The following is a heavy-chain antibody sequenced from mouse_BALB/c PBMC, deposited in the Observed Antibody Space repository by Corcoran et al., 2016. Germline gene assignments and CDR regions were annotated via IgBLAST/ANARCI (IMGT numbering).Heavy chain of an antibody. Sequence: QIQLVQSGPELKKPGETVKISCKASGYTFTNYGMNWVKQVPGKGLKWMGWINTYTGEPTYADDFKGRFAFSLETSASTAYLQINNLKNEDMATYFCAREPYAMDYWGQGTSVTVSS. CDR1: GYTFTNYG. V-gene: IGHV9-1*02. CDR3: AREPYAMDY. J-gene: IGHJ4*01. CDR2: INTYTGEP.